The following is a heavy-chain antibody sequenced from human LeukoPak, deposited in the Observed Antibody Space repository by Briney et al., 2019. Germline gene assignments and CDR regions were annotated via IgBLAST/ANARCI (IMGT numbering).Heavy chain of an antibody. D-gene: IGHD3-22*01. CDR3: ARGPYDSSGYYSVAFDI. Sequence: PGGSLRLSCAASGFTFSRYNMNWVRQAPGKGLEWVSSITSSSIYIYYADSMKGRFTISRDNAKNSLYLQMNSLRAEDTALYYCARGPYDSSGYYSVAFDIWGQGTMVTVSS. J-gene: IGHJ3*02. CDR1: GFTFSRYN. CDR2: ITSSSIYI. V-gene: IGHV3-21*04.